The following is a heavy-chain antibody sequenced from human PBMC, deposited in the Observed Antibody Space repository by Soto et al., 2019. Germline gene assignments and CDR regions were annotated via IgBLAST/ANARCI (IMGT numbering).Heavy chain of an antibody. D-gene: IGHD6-6*01. CDR1: GFSFNSYG. CDR2: ISYDGSHK. Sequence: QVQLVESGGGVVHPGRSLRLSCVASGFSFNSYGVHWVRQAPGKGLEWVAVISYDGSHKNYEHSVKSRFTISRDNSNNTLYLQMNSLRVEDTAIYCCARVQGLPRPGGVFASLDYYGLDVWGHGTTVTVSS. CDR3: ARVQGLPRPGGVFASLDYYGLDV. J-gene: IGHJ6*02. V-gene: IGHV3-30*19.